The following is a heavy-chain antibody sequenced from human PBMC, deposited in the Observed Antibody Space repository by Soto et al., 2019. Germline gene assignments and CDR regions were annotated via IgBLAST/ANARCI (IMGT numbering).Heavy chain of an antibody. Sequence: ASVKVSCKASGYTFTGYYMHWVRQAPGQGLEWMGWINPNSGGTNYAQKFQGWVTMTRDTSISTAYMELSRLRSDDTAVYYCARGARTVRYSGYEPPGDYWGQGTLVTVSS. CDR3: ARGARTVRYSGYEPPGDY. V-gene: IGHV1-2*04. CDR1: GYTFTGYY. J-gene: IGHJ4*02. CDR2: INPNSGGT. D-gene: IGHD5-12*01.